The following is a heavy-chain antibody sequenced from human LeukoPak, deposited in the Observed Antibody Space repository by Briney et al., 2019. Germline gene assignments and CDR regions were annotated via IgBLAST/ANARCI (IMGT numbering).Heavy chain of an antibody. Sequence: TSETLSLTCAVYGGSFSGYYWSWIRQPPGKGLEWIGEINHSGSTNYNPSLKSRVTISVDTSKNQFSLKLSSVTAADTAVYYCARGTPRPGYFDYWGQGTLVTVSS. CDR3: ARGTPRPGYFDY. J-gene: IGHJ4*02. CDR1: GGSFSGYY. V-gene: IGHV4-34*01. CDR2: INHSGST.